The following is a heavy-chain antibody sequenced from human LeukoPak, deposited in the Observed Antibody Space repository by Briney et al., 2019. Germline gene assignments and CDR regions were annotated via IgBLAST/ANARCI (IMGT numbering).Heavy chain of an antibody. CDR1: GASMPGYH. D-gene: IGHD3-10*01. V-gene: IGHV4-59*01. CDR3: ARGSGGYRFDP. Sequence: TSETLSLTYTVSGASMPGYHWTWIRQPPGKGLEYIGYVYNSGTTFYNPSLKSRVTISADMSKTQFSLKLTSVTAADTAIYYCARGSGGYRFDPWGLGTLVTVSS. CDR2: VYNSGTT. J-gene: IGHJ5*02.